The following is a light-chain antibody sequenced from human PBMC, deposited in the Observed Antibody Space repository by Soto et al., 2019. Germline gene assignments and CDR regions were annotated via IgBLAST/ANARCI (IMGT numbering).Light chain of an antibody. V-gene: IGLV2-14*01. CDR2: GVT. Sequence: QAVLTQPASVSGSPGQSITISCTGSGSDIGAYSYVSWYQQHPGKAPKLLIHGVTRRPSGVSSRFSASKSAYTASLTISGLRAEDEANYYCSSFTTSYFYVFGPGTKVTVL. CDR3: SSFTTSYFYV. CDR1: GSDIGAYSY. J-gene: IGLJ1*01.